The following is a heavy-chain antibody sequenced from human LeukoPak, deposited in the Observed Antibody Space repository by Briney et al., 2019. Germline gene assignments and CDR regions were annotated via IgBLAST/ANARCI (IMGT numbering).Heavy chain of an antibody. J-gene: IGHJ4*02. CDR1: GGSFSGYY. CDR2: INHSGIT. Sequence: SETLSLTCAVYGGSFSGYYWSWTRQPPGKGLEWIGEINHSGITNYNPSLKSRVTISEDTSKNQFFLRLRSVTAADTAVYYCARVPTIFGVDMYYFDYWGQGNLVTVSS. D-gene: IGHD3-3*01. V-gene: IGHV4-34*01. CDR3: ARVPTIFGVDMYYFDY.